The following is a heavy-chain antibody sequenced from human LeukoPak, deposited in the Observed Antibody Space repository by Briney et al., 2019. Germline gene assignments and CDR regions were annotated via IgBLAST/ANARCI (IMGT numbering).Heavy chain of an antibody. Sequence: SETLSLTCTVSGGSISSYYWSWIRQPAGKGLEWIGRIYTSGSTNYNPSLKSRVTMSVDTSKNQFSLKLNSVTAADTAVYYCARDYDVLPAYPPTHLSDPWGKGTLGTV. V-gene: IGHV4-4*07. CDR3: ARDYDVLPAYPPTHLSDP. J-gene: IGHJ5*02. D-gene: IGHD3-9*01. CDR1: GGSISSYY. CDR2: IYTSGST.